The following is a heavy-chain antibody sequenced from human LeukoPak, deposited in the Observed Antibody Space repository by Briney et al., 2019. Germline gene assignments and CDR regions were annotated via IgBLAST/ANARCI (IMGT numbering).Heavy chain of an antibody. Sequence: SETLSLTCTLSGGSIASYYWSWIRQPPGKGLEWIGYIYNSVTTNYNPSLKSRVTISVDTSKNQFSLNLRSVTAAGTAVYYCARQLAYYYRSGGFDPWGQGALVTVSS. D-gene: IGHD3-10*01. CDR2: IYNSVTT. CDR1: GGSIASYY. CDR3: ARQLAYYYRSGGFDP. V-gene: IGHV4-59*08. J-gene: IGHJ5*02.